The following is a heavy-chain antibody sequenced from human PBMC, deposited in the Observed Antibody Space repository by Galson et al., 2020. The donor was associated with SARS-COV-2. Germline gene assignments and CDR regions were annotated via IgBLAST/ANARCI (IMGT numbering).Heavy chain of an antibody. D-gene: IGHD3-22*01. J-gene: IGHJ5*02. CDR3: ARWYYYDSSGYYQGDNWFDP. Sequence: AASVTVSCKASGYTFTSYGISWVRQAPGQGLEWMGWISAYNGNTNYAQKLQGRVTMTTDTSTSTAYMELRSLRSDDTAVYYCARWYYYDSSGYYQGDNWFDPWGQGTLVTVSS. CDR2: ISAYNGNT. CDR1: GYTFTSYG. V-gene: IGHV1-18*04.